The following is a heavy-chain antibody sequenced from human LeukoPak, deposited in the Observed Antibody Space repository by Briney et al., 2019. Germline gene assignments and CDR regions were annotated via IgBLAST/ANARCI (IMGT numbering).Heavy chain of an antibody. Sequence: SETLSLTCTVSGGSISSYYWSWIRQPAGKGLEWIGRIYTSGSTNYNPSLKSRVTMSVDTSKNQFSLKLSSVTAADTAVYYCAREISYYDILTAYGLRCFDIWGQGTMVTVSS. J-gene: IGHJ3*02. CDR1: GGSISSYY. CDR2: IYTSGST. D-gene: IGHD3-9*01. V-gene: IGHV4-4*07. CDR3: AREISYYDILTAYGLRCFDI.